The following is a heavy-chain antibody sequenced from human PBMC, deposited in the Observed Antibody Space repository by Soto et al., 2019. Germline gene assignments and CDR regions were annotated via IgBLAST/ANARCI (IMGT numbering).Heavy chain of an antibody. CDR2: ISWNSGRI. CDR1: GFTFDDYA. J-gene: IGHJ4*02. V-gene: IGHV3-9*01. CDR3: AKGDSIAAPPGY. D-gene: IGHD6-6*01. Sequence: PGGSLRLACAASGFTFDDYAMHWVRQAPGKDLEWVSGISWNSGRIGYADSVKGRFTISRDNAKNSLYLQMNSLRAEDTAFYYCAKGDSIAAPPGYWGQGTLVTVSS.